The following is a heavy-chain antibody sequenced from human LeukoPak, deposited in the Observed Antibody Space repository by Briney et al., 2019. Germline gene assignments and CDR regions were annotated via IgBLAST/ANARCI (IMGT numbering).Heavy chain of an antibody. CDR1: RYTFTGYY. J-gene: IGHJ3*02. Sequence: ASVKVSCKASRYTFTGYYMHWVRQAPGQGLEWMGWINLNSGGTNYAQKFQGRVTMTRDTSISTAYMELNRLRSDDTAVYYCARAGGGYSSGWGAFDIWGQGTMVTVS. CDR3: ARAGGGYSSGWGAFDI. CDR2: INLNSGGT. V-gene: IGHV1-2*02. D-gene: IGHD5-18*01.